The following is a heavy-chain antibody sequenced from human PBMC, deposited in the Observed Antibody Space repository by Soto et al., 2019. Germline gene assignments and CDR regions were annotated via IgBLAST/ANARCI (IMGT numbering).Heavy chain of an antibody. CDR3: AREVAARRFQNWFDP. CDR2: IIPIFGTA. CDR1: GGTFSSYA. D-gene: IGHD6-6*01. V-gene: IGHV1-69*13. J-gene: IGHJ5*02. Sequence: SVKVSCKASGGTFSSYAISWVRQAPGQGLEWMGGIIPIFGTANYAQKFQGRVTITADESTSTAYMELSSLRSEDTAVYYCAREVAARRFQNWFDPWGQGTLVTVSS.